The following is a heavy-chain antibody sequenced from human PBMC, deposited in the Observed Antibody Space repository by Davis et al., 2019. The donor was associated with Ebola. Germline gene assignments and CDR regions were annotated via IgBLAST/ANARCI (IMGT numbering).Heavy chain of an antibody. J-gene: IGHJ6*04. Sequence: GESLKISCTASVITFSSYAMTWVRQAPGKGLEWVSDINGSGGSTYYADSVKGRFTISRDNSKKTLYLQMNSLRAEDTAVYYCSKSGLSFGVVKYHYGMDVWGKGTTVTVSS. D-gene: IGHD3-3*01. CDR1: VITFSSYA. V-gene: IGHV3-23*01. CDR3: SKSGLSFGVVKYHYGMDV. CDR2: INGSGGST.